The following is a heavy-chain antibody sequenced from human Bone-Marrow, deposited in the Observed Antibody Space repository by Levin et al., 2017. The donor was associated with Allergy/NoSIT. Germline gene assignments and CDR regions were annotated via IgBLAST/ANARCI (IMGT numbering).Heavy chain of an antibody. D-gene: IGHD2-2*01. V-gene: IGHV1-69*06. J-gene: IGHJ6*01. CDR1: GGTFSSYA. Sequence: SVKVSCKASGGTFSSYAISWVRQAPGQGLEWMGGIIPVFNKVNYAQKFQGRVTITADRSTSTAYMELSSLISEATAVYYCASDRRDLLGYCITTTCPHGMEVWGQGTTVTVSS. CDR2: IIPVFNKV. CDR3: ASDRRDLLGYCITTTCPHGMEV.